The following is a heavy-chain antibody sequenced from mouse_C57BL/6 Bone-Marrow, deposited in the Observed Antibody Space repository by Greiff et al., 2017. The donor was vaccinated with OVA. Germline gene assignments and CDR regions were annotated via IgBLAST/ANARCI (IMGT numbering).Heavy chain of an antibody. V-gene: IGHV1-15*01. Sequence: QVQLQQSGAELVRPGASVTLSCKASGYTFTDYEMHWVKQTPVHGLEWIGAIDPETGGTAYNQKVKGKVILTADKSSSTAYMELRSLTSEDSAVDYCTRGYSNYYAMDYWGQGTSVTVSS. CDR3: TRGYSNYYAMDY. CDR1: GYTFTDYE. J-gene: IGHJ4*01. CDR2: IDPETGGT. D-gene: IGHD2-5*01.